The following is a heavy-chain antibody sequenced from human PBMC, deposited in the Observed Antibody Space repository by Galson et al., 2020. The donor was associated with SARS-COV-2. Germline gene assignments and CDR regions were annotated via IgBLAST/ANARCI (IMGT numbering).Heavy chain of an antibody. J-gene: IGHJ3*02. Sequence: SETLSLTCTVSGGSISSGGYNWSWIRQHPGKGREWIGYIYYSRNTYYTPSLKSLVTISTDTTKNQFSLKLGSVTAADTAVYYCAGGEGITIVGVVISGACDSWGQGTMGTVS. V-gene: IGHV4-31*01. D-gene: IGHD3-3*01. CDR3: AGGEGITIVGVVISGACDS. CDR2: IYYSRNT. CDR1: GGSISSGGYN.